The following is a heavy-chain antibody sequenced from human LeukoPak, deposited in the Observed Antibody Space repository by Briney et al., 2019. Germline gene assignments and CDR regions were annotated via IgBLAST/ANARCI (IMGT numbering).Heavy chain of an antibody. CDR2: INHSGST. CDR3: ASNYGDPARFDY. CDR1: GGSFSGYY. D-gene: IGHD4-17*01. Sequence: PSETLSLTCAVYGGSFSGYYWSWIRQPPGKGLEWIGEINHSGSTNYNPSLKSRVTISVDTSKNQFSLKLSSVTAADTAVYYCASNYGDPARFDYWGQGTLVTVSS. J-gene: IGHJ4*02. V-gene: IGHV4-34*01.